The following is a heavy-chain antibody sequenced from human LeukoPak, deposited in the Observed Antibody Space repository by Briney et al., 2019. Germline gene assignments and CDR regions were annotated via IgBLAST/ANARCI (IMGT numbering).Heavy chain of an antibody. CDR1: GYTLTNYD. D-gene: IGHD3/OR15-3a*01. CDR3: ARAPVWTGYYYYMDV. Sequence: ASVKVSCKASGYTLTNYDINWVRQATGQGLEWLGWMNPNSGNTGYAQKFQGRVTITRNTSISTAYMELSSLRSEDTAVYYCARAPVWTGYYYYMDVWGKGTTVTVSS. CDR2: MNPNSGNT. J-gene: IGHJ6*03. V-gene: IGHV1-8*03.